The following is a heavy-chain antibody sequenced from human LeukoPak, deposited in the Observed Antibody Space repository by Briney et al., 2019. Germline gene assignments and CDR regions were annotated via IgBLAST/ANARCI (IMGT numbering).Heavy chain of an antibody. V-gene: IGHV3-23*01. CDR2: ISGSGTNT. D-gene: IGHD2-21*01. J-gene: IGHJ4*02. Sequence: GGSLRLSCAASEFTFSSYAMTWVRQAPGKGLEWVSAISGSGTNTYYSGSVRGRFTISRDNSNNRLYLQMNSVRAEDTAMYFCARDTAVILTAPFDSWGQGTLVTVSS. CDR1: EFTFSSYA. CDR3: ARDTAVILTAPFDS.